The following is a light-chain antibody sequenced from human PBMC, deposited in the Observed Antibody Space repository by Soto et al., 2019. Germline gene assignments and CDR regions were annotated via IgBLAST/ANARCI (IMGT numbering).Light chain of an antibody. CDR1: SSDVGAYDY. J-gene: IGLJ1*01. CDR2: EIN. V-gene: IGLV2-8*01. Sequence: QSALTQPPSASGSPGQSVTISCTGTSSDVGAYDYVSWYQQHPGKAPKLMIYEINKRPSGVPDRFSGSKSGNTASLTVSGLQAEDKADYYCSSFAGSNNFPYVFGTGTKSPS. CDR3: SSFAGSNNFPYV.